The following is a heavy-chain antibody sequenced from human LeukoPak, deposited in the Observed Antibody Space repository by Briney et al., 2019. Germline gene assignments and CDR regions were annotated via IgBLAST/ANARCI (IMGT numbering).Heavy chain of an antibody. CDR1: GGSISSYY. CDR3: ARTEAAAGPDY. J-gene: IGHJ4*02. Sequence: SETLPLTCTVSGGSISSYYWSWIRQPPGKGLEWIGYIYYSGSTYYNPSLKSRVTISVDTSKNQFSLKLSSVTAADTAVYYCARTEAAAGPDYWGQGTLVTVSS. D-gene: IGHD6-13*01. V-gene: IGHV4-59*06. CDR2: IYYSGST.